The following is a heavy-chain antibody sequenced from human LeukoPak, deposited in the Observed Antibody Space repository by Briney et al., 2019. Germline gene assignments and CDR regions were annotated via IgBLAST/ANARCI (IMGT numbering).Heavy chain of an antibody. CDR3: ARMRWLQLGYFDF. CDR1: GGSISSYF. V-gene: IGHV4-59*12. CDR2: IYYSGST. D-gene: IGHD5-24*01. J-gene: IGHJ4*02. Sequence: SETLSLTCTVSGGSISSYFWTWIRQPPGKGLEWIGYIYYSGSTYYNPSLKSRVTISVDTSKNQFSLNLSSVTAADTAVYYCARMRWLQLGYFDFWGQGTLVTVSS.